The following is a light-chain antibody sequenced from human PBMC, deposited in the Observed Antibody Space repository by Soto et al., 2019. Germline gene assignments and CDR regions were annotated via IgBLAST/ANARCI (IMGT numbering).Light chain of an antibody. Sequence: DIQMTQSPSSLSASVGDRVTITCRASQGIRNDLNWYQQKPGKAPKRLIYGATSLQSGVPSRFSGSGSWTEFTLTISSLQPEDFATYYCLQHNSYPRTFGPGTKVEIK. CDR2: GAT. CDR1: QGIRND. J-gene: IGKJ3*01. CDR3: LQHNSYPRT. V-gene: IGKV1-17*01.